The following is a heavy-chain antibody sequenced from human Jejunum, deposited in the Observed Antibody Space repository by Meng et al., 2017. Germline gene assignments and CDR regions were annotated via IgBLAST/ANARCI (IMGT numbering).Heavy chain of an antibody. D-gene: IGHD3-9*01. J-gene: IGHJ4*02. CDR1: GYTFSSYW. V-gene: IGHV5-51*01. CDR2: IYPGDSDT. Sequence: GESLKISCTASGYTFSSYWIGWVRQMPGKGLEWMGIIYPGDSDTKYSPSFEGQVTISADESISTAYLQCRSLKASDTAMYYCARRNFDIFTGYHGPGYFEYWGQGTPVTVSS. CDR3: ARRNFDIFTGYHGPGYFEY.